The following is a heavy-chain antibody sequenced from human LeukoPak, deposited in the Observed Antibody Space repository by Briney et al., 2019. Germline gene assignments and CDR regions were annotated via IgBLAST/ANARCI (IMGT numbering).Heavy chain of an antibody. CDR2: VYYRGST. CDR1: GGSISSNDFY. CDR3: ASFHGSGFSFDY. J-gene: IGHJ4*02. V-gene: IGHV4-39*07. D-gene: IGHD3-10*01. Sequence: SPSETLSLTCTVSGGSISSNDFYWAWIRQPPGEGLEWIGSVYYRGSTYYNPSLKSRVTISVDTSKNQFSLKLSSVTAADTAVYYCASFHGSGFSFDYWGQGTLVTVSS.